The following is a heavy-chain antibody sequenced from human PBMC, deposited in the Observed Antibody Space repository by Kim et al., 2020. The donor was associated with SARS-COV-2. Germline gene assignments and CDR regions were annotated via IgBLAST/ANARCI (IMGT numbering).Heavy chain of an antibody. CDR3: AREGGSGSYPIDY. CDR1: GGSISSSSYY. V-gene: IGHV4-39*07. D-gene: IGHD1-26*01. J-gene: IGHJ4*02. Sequence: SETLSLTCTVSGGSISSSSYYWGWIRQPPGKGLEWIGSIYYSGSTYYNPSLKSRVTISVDTSKNQFSLKLSSVTAADTAVYYCAREGGSGSYPIDYWGQGTLVTVSS. CDR2: IYYSGST.